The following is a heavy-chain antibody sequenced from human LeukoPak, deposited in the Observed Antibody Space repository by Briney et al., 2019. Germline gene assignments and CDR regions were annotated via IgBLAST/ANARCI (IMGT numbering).Heavy chain of an antibody. J-gene: IGHJ4*02. D-gene: IGHD3-3*01. V-gene: IGHV4-59*08. Sequence: SETLSLTCTVSGGSISSYYWSWIRQPPGKGLEWIGYIYYSGSTNYNPSLKSRVTISADTSKNQFSLKLSSVTAADTAVYYCARLNYDFWSGSAPYYFDYWGQGTLVTVSS. CDR1: GGSISSYY. CDR3: ARLNYDFWSGSAPYYFDY. CDR2: IYYSGST.